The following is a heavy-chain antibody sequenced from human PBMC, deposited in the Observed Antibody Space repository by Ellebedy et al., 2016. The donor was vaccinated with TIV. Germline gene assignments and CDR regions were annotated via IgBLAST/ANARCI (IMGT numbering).Heavy chain of an antibody. CDR1: GFTFSSYA. V-gene: IGHV3-7*01. D-gene: IGHD5-24*01. J-gene: IGHJ4*02. Sequence: GESLKISXAASGFTFSSYAMHWVRQAPGKGLEWVANIKQDGSEKYYVDSVKGRFTISRDNAKNSLYLQMNSLRAEDTAVYYCARDFRDDGMAYWGQGTLVTVSS. CDR2: IKQDGSEK. CDR3: ARDFRDDGMAY.